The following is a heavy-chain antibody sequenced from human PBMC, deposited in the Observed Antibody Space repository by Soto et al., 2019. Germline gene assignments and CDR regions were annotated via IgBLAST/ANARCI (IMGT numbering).Heavy chain of an antibody. D-gene: IGHD6-13*01. J-gene: IGHJ4*02. Sequence: GGSLRLSCAASGLTFRSYAMSWVRQAPGKGLEWVSAISGSGASTYYADSVKGRFTISRANSKNTLYLQMNSLRAEDTAVYYCSKNTGIAAAGLIDYWGQGTLVTVSS. CDR2: ISGSGAST. CDR1: GLTFRSYA. V-gene: IGHV3-23*01. CDR3: SKNTGIAAAGLIDY.